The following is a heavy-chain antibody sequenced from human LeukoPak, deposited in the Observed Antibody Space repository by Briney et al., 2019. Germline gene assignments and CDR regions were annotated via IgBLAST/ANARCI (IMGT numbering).Heavy chain of an antibody. CDR1: GFTFSSYV. CDR2: ISSGSTYI. J-gene: IGHJ4*02. D-gene: IGHD2-15*01. CDR3: ARLGYCSGGSCSSFDY. V-gene: IGHV3-21*01. Sequence: GSLRLSCAASGFTFSSYVMNWVRQAPGKGLEWVSSISSGSTYIYYADSVKGRFTISRDNAKNSLYLQMNSLRAEDTAVYYCARLGYCSGGSCSSFDYWGQGTLVTVSS.